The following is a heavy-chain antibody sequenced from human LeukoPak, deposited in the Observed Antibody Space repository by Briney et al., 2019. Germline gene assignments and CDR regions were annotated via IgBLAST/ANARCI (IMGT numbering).Heavy chain of an antibody. Sequence: SQTLSLTCTVSGGSISSGGYYWSWIRQHPGKGLECIGYIYYSGSTYYNPSLKSRVTISVDTSKNQFSLKLSSVTAADTAVYYCARCLMVRNPNWFDPWGQGTLVTVSS. J-gene: IGHJ5*02. CDR1: GGSISSGGYY. D-gene: IGHD3-10*01. CDR3: ARCLMVRNPNWFDP. V-gene: IGHV4-31*03. CDR2: IYYSGST.